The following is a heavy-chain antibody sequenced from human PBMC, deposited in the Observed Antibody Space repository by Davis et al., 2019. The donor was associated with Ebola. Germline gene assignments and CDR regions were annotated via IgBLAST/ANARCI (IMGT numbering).Heavy chain of an antibody. CDR2: IYPGDSPT. J-gene: IGHJ3*02. D-gene: IGHD1-20*01. V-gene: IGHV5-51*01. Sequence: GESLKISCKGSGYSFTSHWIPWGRQMPAKGPERLGIIYPGDSPTRYSPSFRGQVTISADKSFSTAYLQWSGLKASDTAMYYCATLRRTITGMDDGFDIWGHGTMVTVSS. CDR1: GYSFTSHW. CDR3: ATLRRTITGMDDGFDI.